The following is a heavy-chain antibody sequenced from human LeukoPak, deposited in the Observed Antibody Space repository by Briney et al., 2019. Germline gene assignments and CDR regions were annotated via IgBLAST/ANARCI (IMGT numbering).Heavy chain of an antibody. CDR2: IYYSGST. J-gene: IGHJ6*02. V-gene: IGHV4-39*01. D-gene: IGHD2-15*01. Sequence: PSETLSLTCTVSGGSISSSSYYWGWIRQPPGKGLEWIGSIYYSGSTYYNPSLKSRVTISVDTSKNQFSLKLSSVTAADTAVYYCARHGVGAARRTYYYYYGIDVWGQGTTVTVSS. CDR1: GGSISSSSYY. CDR3: ARHGVGAARRTYYYYYGIDV.